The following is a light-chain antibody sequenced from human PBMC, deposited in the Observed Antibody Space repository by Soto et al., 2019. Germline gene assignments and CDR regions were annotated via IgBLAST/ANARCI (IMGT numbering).Light chain of an antibody. CDR3: QQRSARPPLT. Sequence: ELVLTQSPATLTLSPGERATLSCRTSQSVSNYLAWYQQKPGQAPRLLIYDASNRATDIPASFSGSGSGTDFTLTFTSLEPEDFAVYYCQQRSARPPLTFGGGTKVEIK. CDR1: QSVSNY. V-gene: IGKV3-11*01. J-gene: IGKJ4*01. CDR2: DAS.